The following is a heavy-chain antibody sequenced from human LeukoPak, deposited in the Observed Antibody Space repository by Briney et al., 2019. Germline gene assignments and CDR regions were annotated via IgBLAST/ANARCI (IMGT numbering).Heavy chain of an antibody. CDR3: ARVDYGGNKTPVGYYYYYMDV. Sequence: GGSLRLSCAASGFTVSSNYMSWVRQAPGKGLEWVSVIYSGGSTYYADSVKGRFTISRDKSKNTLYLQMNSLRAEDTAVYYCARVDYGGNKTPVGYYYYYMDVWGKGTTVTVSS. J-gene: IGHJ6*03. CDR2: IYSGGST. CDR1: GFTVSSNY. V-gene: IGHV3-53*01. D-gene: IGHD4-23*01.